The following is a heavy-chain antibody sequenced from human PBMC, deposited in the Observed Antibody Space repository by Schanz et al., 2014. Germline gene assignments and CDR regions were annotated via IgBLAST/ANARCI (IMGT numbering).Heavy chain of an antibody. J-gene: IGHJ6*02. Sequence: QVQLVQSGAEVKKPGASVKVSCKASGYTFSDYYIHWVRQAPGQGLEWMGWINPNTGGTNFAQKCQGWVTVTRDTSISTVYMELSRVTYEDTAVYYCARDDRAYYYGMDVWGQGTTVNVSS. CDR2: INPNTGGT. CDR3: ARDDRAYYYGMDV. CDR1: GYTFSDYY. D-gene: IGHD3-22*01. V-gene: IGHV1-2*04.